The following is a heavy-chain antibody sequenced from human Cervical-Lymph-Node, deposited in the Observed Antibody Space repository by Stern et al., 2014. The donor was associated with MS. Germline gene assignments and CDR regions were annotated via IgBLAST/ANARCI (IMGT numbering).Heavy chain of an antibody. CDR1: GFTFSSYS. D-gene: IGHD3-10*01. CDR3: ARDHVLLWFGELYYYYGMDV. Sequence: EVQLVESGGGLVKPGGSLRLSCAASGFTFSSYSMNWVRQAPGKGLEWVSSISSSRSYIFYADSVKGRFSISRDNAKNSLYLQMNSLRAEDTAVYYCARDHVLLWFGELYYYYGMDVWGQGTTVTVSS. V-gene: IGHV3-21*01. CDR2: ISSSRSYI. J-gene: IGHJ6*02.